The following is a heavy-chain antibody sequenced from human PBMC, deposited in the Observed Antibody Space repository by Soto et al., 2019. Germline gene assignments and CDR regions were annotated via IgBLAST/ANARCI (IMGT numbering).Heavy chain of an antibody. Sequence: QVQLQQWGAGLLKPSETLSLTCAVYGGSFSGYYWSWIRQPPGKGLEWIGEINHSGSTNYNPSLKMRVPISVDTSKNQFSLKLSSVTAADTAVYYCARGKRLVVVAATLGYYGMDVWGQGTTVTVSS. CDR3: ARGKRLVVVAATLGYYGMDV. D-gene: IGHD2-15*01. V-gene: IGHV4-34*01. CDR1: GGSFSGYY. J-gene: IGHJ6*02. CDR2: INHSGST.